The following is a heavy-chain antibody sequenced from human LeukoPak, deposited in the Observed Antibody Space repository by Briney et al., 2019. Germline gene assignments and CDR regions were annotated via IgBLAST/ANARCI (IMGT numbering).Heavy chain of an antibody. CDR3: ARGGYGLAFEY. J-gene: IGHJ4*02. D-gene: IGHD3-10*01. Sequence: SETLSLTCTVSGGSISSSYWSWIRQPAGKGLEWIGRIHSSGTANYNPSLKSRVTVSLDTSKNQFSLTLSSVTAADTAMYYCARGGYGLAFEYWGQGTLVTVSS. CDR1: GGSISSSY. V-gene: IGHV4-4*07. CDR2: IHSSGTA.